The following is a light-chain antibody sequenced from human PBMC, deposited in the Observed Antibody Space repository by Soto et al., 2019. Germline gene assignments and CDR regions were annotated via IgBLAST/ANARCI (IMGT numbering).Light chain of an antibody. CDR3: CSYTTSNTRQIV. CDR1: SSDVGGYNY. CDR2: DVS. Sequence: QPALTRPASVSGSPGQSITISCTGTSSDVGGYNYVSWYQHHPGKAPKLMIYDVSNRPSGVSNRFSGSKSGNTASLTISGLQPEDEADYYCCSYTTSNTRQIVFGTRTKVTVL. J-gene: IGLJ1*01. V-gene: IGLV2-14*03.